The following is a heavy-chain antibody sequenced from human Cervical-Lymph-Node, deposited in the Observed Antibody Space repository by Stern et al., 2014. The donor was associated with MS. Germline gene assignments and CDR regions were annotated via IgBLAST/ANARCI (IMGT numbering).Heavy chain of an antibody. J-gene: IGHJ4*02. V-gene: IGHV3-23*04. Sequence: EDQLVESGGGLVQPGGSLRLSCAASGFTFSSYAMSWVRQAPGKGLEWVSSVTSSGSTTYYADSVKGRFTISRDNSKDTLYLQMNSLRAEDTAVYYCAQLILRRFDYWGQGTLVTVSS. CDR1: GFTFSSYA. D-gene: IGHD3-16*01. CDR2: VTSSGSTT. CDR3: AQLILRRFDY.